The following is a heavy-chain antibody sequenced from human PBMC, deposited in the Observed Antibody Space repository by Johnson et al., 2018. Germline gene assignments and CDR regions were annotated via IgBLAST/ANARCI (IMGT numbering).Heavy chain of an antibody. Sequence: VQLVESGAEVKKPGASVKVSCKISGQTLPELSMHWVRQAPGKGLEWMGGFDSEDGETIFAQKLQGRITMTVDTSTDTSYMELSSLRSEDTAVYCCATQLITVLRGHDAFDIWGQGTSVTVSS. V-gene: IGHV1-24*01. D-gene: IGHD3-10*01. J-gene: IGHJ3*02. CDR2: FDSEDGET. CDR1: GQTLPELS. CDR3: ATQLITVLRGHDAFDI.